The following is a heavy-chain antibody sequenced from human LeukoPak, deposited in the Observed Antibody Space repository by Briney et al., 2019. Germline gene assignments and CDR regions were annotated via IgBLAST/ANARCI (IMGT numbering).Heavy chain of an antibody. J-gene: IGHJ4*02. V-gene: IGHV1-2*02. CDR3: ARDSGSGSYFDY. CDR1: GYTFIGYY. CDR2: INPNSGGT. Sequence: GASVKVSCKASGYTFIGYYMHWVRQAPGQGLEWMGWINPNSGGTNYAQKFQGRVTMTRDTSISTAYMELSRLRSDDTAVYYCARDSGSGSYFDYWGQGTLVTVSS. D-gene: IGHD1-26*01.